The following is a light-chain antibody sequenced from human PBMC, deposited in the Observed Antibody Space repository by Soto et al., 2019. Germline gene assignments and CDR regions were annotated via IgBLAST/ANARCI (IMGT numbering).Light chain of an antibody. CDR3: QQYGGSPRIT. J-gene: IGKJ5*01. V-gene: IGKV3-20*01. CDR1: QSVSSY. Sequence: EIVLTQSPVTLSLSPGERPTLSCPASQSVSSYLAWYQQKPGQAPRLLISGASSRATGIPDRFSGSGSGTDFTLTISRLEPEDFAVYYCQQYGGSPRITFGQGTRLEI. CDR2: GAS.